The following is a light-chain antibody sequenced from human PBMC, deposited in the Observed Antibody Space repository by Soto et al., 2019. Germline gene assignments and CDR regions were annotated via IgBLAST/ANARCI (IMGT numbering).Light chain of an antibody. Sequence: QSALTQPASVSGSPGQSITISCTGSSSDVGRYNLVSWYQQHPGKAPKLMIYEVTKRPSGVSNRFSGSKSGNTASLTISGLQAEDEADYYCSSYTSSSTLVVFGGGTKLTVL. CDR1: SSDVGRYNL. J-gene: IGLJ2*01. V-gene: IGLV2-14*02. CDR2: EVT. CDR3: SSYTSSSTLVV.